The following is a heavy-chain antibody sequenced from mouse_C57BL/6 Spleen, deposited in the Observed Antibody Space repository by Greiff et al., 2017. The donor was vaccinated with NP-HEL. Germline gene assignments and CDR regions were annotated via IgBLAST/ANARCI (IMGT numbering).Heavy chain of an antibody. V-gene: IGHV5-4*01. J-gene: IGHJ2*01. CDR3: ARDPSNDY. CDR1: GFTFSSYA. Sequence: EVHLVESGGGLVKPGGSLKLSCAASGFTFSSYAMSWVRQTPEKRLEWVATISDGGSYTYYPDNVKGRFTISRDNAKNNLYLQMSHLKSEDTAMYYCARDPSNDYWGQGTTLTVSS. D-gene: IGHD4-1*01. CDR2: ISDGGSYT.